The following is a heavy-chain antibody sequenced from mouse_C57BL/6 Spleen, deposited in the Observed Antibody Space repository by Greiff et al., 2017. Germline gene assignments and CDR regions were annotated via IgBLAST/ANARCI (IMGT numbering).Heavy chain of an antibody. CDR2: ISSGRSTI. V-gene: IGHV5-17*01. D-gene: IGHD1-3*01. CDR3: ARQTNDWYFYV. J-gene: IGHJ1*03. CDR1: GFTFSDYG. Sequence: EVMLVESGGGLVKPGGSLKLSCAASGFTFSDYGMHWVRQAPEKGLEWVAYISSGRSTIYYADTVKGRFPIARDNAKNTLFLHMTSLRSEDTAMYYCARQTNDWYFYVWGTGTTVTVSS.